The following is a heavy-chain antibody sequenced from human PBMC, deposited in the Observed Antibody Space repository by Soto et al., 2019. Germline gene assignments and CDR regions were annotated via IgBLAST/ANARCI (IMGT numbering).Heavy chain of an antibody. D-gene: IGHD3-9*01. CDR2: IIPIFGTP. V-gene: IGHV1-69*06. CDR3: ARSEGGYFYGMDV. J-gene: IGHJ6*02. Sequence: SVKVSCNASGGNFASYAIFWVRQAPGQGLEWMGGIIPIFGTPTYAQKFQGRVTIKADKPTNTAYMEMNSLRFEDTAGYYCARSEGGYFYGMDVWGQGTTVTVSS. CDR1: GGNFASYA.